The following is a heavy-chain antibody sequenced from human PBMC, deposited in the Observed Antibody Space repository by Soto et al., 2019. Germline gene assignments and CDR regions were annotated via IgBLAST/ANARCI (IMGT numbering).Heavy chain of an antibody. V-gene: IGHV5-10-1*01. CDR2: IDPSDSYT. CDR1: GYSFTSYW. D-gene: IGHD5-12*01. Sequence: PXXSLKISCKGSGYSFTSYWINWVREMPGKGLEWMGRIDPSDSYTNYSPSFQGHVTISADKSISTAYLQWSSLKDSDTAMYYCARQYGGGYENEFDYWGQGTLVTVSS. J-gene: IGHJ4*02. CDR3: ARQYGGGYENEFDY.